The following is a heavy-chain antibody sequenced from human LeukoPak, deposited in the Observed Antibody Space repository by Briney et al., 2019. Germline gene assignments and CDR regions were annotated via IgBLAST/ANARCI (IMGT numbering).Heavy chain of an antibody. CDR3: ARGDFSGSGTYYNRDYYGMDV. J-gene: IGHJ6*02. CDR1: GGSISSYY. D-gene: IGHD3-10*01. CDR2: VYTSGST. V-gene: IGHV4-4*07. Sequence: SETLSLTCTVSGGSISSYYWSWIRRPAGKGLEWIGRVYTSGSTNYNPSLKSRVTMSVDTSKNQSSLKLSSVTAADTAVYYCARGDFSGSGTYYNRDYYGMDVWGQGTTVTVSS.